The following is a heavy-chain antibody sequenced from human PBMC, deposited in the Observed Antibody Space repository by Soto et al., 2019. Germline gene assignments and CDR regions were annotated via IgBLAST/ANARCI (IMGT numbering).Heavy chain of an antibody. D-gene: IGHD5-12*01. CDR2: IYHSGST. CDR1: GGSISSGGYS. J-gene: IGHJ4*02. V-gene: IGHV4-30-2*01. Sequence: NPSETLSLTCAVSGGSISSGGYSWSWIRQPPGKGLEWIGYIYHSGSTYYNPSLKSRVTISVDRSKNQFSLKLSSVTAADTALYYCARGVGYAGVDYWGQGTLVTVSS. CDR3: ARGVGYAGVDY.